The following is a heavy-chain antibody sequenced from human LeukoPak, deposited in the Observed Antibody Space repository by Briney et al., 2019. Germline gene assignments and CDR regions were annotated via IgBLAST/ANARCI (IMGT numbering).Heavy chain of an antibody. J-gene: IGHJ5*02. Sequence: PSETLSLTCTVSGGSMSSYYWSWIRQPPGKGLEWIGNFYYSGSTKYNPSLKSRVTISVDTSKNQFSLKLSSVTAADTAVYYCARAPLDGNWFDPWGQGTLVTVSS. V-gene: IGHV4-59*12. D-gene: IGHD5-24*01. CDR1: GGSMSSYY. CDR3: ARAPLDGNWFDP. CDR2: FYYSGST.